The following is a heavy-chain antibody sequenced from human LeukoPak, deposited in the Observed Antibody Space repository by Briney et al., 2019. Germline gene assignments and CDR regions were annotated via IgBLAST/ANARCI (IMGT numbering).Heavy chain of an antibody. Sequence: GGSLRLSCAASGFTFSSYGMHWVRQAPGKGLEWVAFIRYDGSNKYYADSVKGRFTISRDNSKNTLYLQMNSLRAEDTAVYYCAKGRYYYGSGSYPEDYWGQGTLVTVSS. D-gene: IGHD3-10*01. CDR3: AKGRYYYGSGSYPEDY. CDR1: GFTFSSYG. J-gene: IGHJ4*02. V-gene: IGHV3-30*02. CDR2: IRYDGSNK.